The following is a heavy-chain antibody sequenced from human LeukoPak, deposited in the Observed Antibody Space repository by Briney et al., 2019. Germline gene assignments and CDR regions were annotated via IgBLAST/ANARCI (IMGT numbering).Heavy chain of an antibody. CDR3: ARGRRGTVVRGVIWWFDP. Sequence: GASVKVSCKASGYTFTSYDINWVRQATGQGLEWMGWMNPNSGNTGYAQKFQGRVTMTRNTSISTAYMELSSLRSEDTAVYYCARGRRGTVVRGVIWWFDPWGQGTLVTVSS. J-gene: IGHJ5*02. D-gene: IGHD3-10*01. CDR2: MNPNSGNT. CDR1: GYTFTSYD. V-gene: IGHV1-8*01.